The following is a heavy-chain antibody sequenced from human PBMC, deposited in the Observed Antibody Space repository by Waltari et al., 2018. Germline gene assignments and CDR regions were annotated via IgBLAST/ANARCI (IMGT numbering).Heavy chain of an antibody. Sequence: QVQLVQSGAEVKKPGASVTVSCTPSGYTFTGYYMHWVRPAPGQGLEWRGRINPNSGGTNYAQKFQGRVTMTRDTSISTAYMELSRLRSDDTAVYYCARTPRRGDYVWYFDLWGRGTLVTVSS. J-gene: IGHJ2*01. D-gene: IGHD4-17*01. CDR1: GYTFTGYY. CDR2: INPNSGGT. CDR3: ARTPRRGDYVWYFDL. V-gene: IGHV1-2*06.